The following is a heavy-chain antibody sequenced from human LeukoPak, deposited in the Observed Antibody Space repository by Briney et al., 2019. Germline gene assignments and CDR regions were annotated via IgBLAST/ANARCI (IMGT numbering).Heavy chain of an antibody. Sequence: PGGSLRLSCAASGFTFSSHWMSWVRQAPGKGLEWVSSISSSTNFIYYADSVRGRFTISRDSAKDSLFLQMNSLRAEDTAVYYCASRQFSDTLSGVGAFDIWGQGTMVTVSS. CDR3: ASRQFSDTLSGVGAFDI. D-gene: IGHD3-9*01. CDR2: ISSSTNFI. J-gene: IGHJ3*02. CDR1: GFTFSSHW. V-gene: IGHV3-21*01.